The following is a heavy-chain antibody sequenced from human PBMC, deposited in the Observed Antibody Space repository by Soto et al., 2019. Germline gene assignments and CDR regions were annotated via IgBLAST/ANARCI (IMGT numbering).Heavy chain of an antibody. CDR2: IFHIGHT. CDR1: GGSIRSSHW. V-gene: IGHV4-4*02. D-gene: IGHD1-26*01. Sequence: QVQLQESGPGLVKPSGTLSLTCVVSGGSIRSSHWWSWVRQPPGKGLEWIGEIFHIGHTNYNPCLKGRVTISLDQSKNQFSLNMTSVTAADTAVFYCARREYGMDVWGQGTTVTVSS. J-gene: IGHJ6*02. CDR3: ARREYGMDV.